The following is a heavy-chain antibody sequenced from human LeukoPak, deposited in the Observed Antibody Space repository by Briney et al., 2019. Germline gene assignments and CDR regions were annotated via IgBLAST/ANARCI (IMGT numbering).Heavy chain of an antibody. CDR3: ARDQVGYYYYYYMDV. J-gene: IGHJ6*03. CDR1: GGSISSGSYY. CDR2: IYTSGST. D-gene: IGHD1-26*01. Sequence: TSQTLSLTCTVSGGSISSGSYYWSWIRQPAGKGLEWIGRIYTSGSTNYNPSLKSRVTISVETSKNQFSLKLSSVTAADTAVYYCARDQVGYYYYYYMDVWGKGTTVTVSS. V-gene: IGHV4-61*02.